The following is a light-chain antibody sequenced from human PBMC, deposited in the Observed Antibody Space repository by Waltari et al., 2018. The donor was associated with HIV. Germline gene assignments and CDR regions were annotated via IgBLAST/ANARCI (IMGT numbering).Light chain of an antibody. Sequence: QSALTQPPSLSGSPGQSSTISCTGTNDDIAAHDSVSWYQQHPMKAPKLLIYGFTYRPSGVSNRFSGSKSGNTASLTISGLQSEDEADYYCASSSDTNILVFGTGTKVTVL. CDR3: ASSSDTNILV. CDR1: NDDIAAHDS. J-gene: IGLJ1*01. CDR2: GFT. V-gene: IGLV2-14*03.